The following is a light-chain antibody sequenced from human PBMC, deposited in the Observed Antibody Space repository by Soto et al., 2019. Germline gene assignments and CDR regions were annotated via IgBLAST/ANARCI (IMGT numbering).Light chain of an antibody. CDR2: LNNDGSH. J-gene: IGLJ2*01. CDR1: SAHSLFA. V-gene: IGLV4-69*01. CDR3: QTWGSGII. Sequence: QSVLTQSPSASASLGASVKLTCTLSSAHSLFAIAWHQQQPDKGPRVLMKLNNDGSHTKGDGIPDRFSGSSSGAERYLTISSLQSEDEADYYCQTWGSGIIFGGGTQVTVL.